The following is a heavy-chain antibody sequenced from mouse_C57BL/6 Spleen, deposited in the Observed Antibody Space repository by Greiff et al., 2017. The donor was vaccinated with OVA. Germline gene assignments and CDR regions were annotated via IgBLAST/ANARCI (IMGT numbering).Heavy chain of an antibody. Sequence: QVQLQQPGAELVKPWASVKLSCKASGYSFTSYWVHWVPQRPGQGLEWIGMIQPNSGSTNYNEEFTSKAKMTVDKSSSTAYMKLSSLTSEDSAVYYCAREKAHALDYWGQGTTLTVSS. CDR2: IQPNSGST. CDR1: GYSFTSYW. V-gene: IGHV1-64*01. J-gene: IGHJ2*01. CDR3: AREKAHALDY. D-gene: IGHD3-2*02.